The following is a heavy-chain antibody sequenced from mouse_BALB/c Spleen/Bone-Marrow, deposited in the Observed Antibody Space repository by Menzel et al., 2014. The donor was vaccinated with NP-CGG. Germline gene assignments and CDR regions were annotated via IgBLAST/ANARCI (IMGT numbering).Heavy chain of an antibody. V-gene: IGHV1-54*03. D-gene: IGHD2-3*01. J-gene: IGHJ4*01. CDR3: ARSIYEGYSEAMDY. CDR2: INPGSGGI. CDR1: GYAFTNYL. Sequence: VKLQESGTDLVRPGTSVKVSCKASGYAFTNYLIEWIKQRPGQGLEWIGVINPGSGGINYNERFKGKATPTADKSSSTAYMQLSSLTSDDSAVYFCARSIYEGYSEAMDYWGQGTSVTVSS.